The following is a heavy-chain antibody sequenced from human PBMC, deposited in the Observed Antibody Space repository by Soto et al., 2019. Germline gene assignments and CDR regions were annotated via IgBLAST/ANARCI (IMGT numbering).Heavy chain of an antibody. D-gene: IGHD3-22*01. Sequence: PSETLSLTCDVSGGSITIGTDDWGWSRQPPGKGLEWIGNIHYSGTTNYNPSLKSRLSISGDASKNQFSLKLSAVTAADTAMYYCARRHSLDFYDKDIHVPWGQGTQVT. V-gene: IGHV4-39*01. CDR3: ARRHSLDFYDKDIHVP. J-gene: IGHJ4*02. CDR1: GGSITIGTDD. CDR2: IHYSGTT.